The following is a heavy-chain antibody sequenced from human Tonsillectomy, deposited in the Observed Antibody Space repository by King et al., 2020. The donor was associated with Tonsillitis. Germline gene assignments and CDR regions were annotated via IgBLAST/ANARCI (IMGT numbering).Heavy chain of an antibody. CDR1: GYTFGSHD. J-gene: IGHJ6*01. CDR2: MNPKSGNT. V-gene: IGHV1-8*01. CDR3: ARSVGVIAYERAGMDV. Sequence: VQLVESGAEVKKPGASVKVSCKASGYTFGSHDINWVRQATGQGLEWLPWMNPKSGNTHYGQQFQGRLTMTRDTSISTAYMELSSLTSEDMAVDYCARSVGVIAYERAGMDVWGHGTTVTVSS. D-gene: IGHD2-21*01.